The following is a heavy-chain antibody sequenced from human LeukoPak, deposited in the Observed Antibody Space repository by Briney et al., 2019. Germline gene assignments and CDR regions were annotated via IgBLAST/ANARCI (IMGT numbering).Heavy chain of an antibody. CDR1: GGSISSYY. CDR2: IYYNGST. V-gene: IGHV4-59*01. D-gene: IGHD4-11*01. Sequence: PSETLSLTCTVFGGSISSYYWSWIRQPPGKGLEWIGYIYYNGSTNYNPSLKSRVTISIDTSKNQFSLKLSSVTAADTAVYYCARVGDYSLDYWGQGTLVTVSS. J-gene: IGHJ4*02. CDR3: ARVGDYSLDY.